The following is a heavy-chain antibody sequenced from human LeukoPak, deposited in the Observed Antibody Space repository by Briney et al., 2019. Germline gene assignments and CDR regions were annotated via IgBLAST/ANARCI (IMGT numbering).Heavy chain of an antibody. V-gene: IGHV3-23*01. J-gene: IGHJ4*02. CDR3: AKTPKLIRGTPDY. D-gene: IGHD3-10*01. CDR2: ISGGGGDA. CDR1: GFTFDDYA. Sequence: PGGSLRLSCAASGFTFDDYAMTWVRQAPGKGLEWVSVISGGGGDANYADSVKGRFTISRDNSKNTLYLQMNSLRAEDTAVYYCAKTPKLIRGTPDYWGQGTLVTVSS.